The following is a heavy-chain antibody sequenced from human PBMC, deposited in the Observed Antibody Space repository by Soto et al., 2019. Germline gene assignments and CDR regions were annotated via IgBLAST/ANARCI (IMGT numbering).Heavy chain of an antibody. V-gene: IGHV5-51*01. D-gene: IGHD5-12*01. CDR2: IYPGDSDT. CDR3: ARLKDGYNYRGYYFDY. J-gene: IGHJ4*02. CDR1: GYSFTSYW. Sequence: GESLKISCKGSGYSFTSYWIGWVRQMPGKGLEWMGIIYPGDSDTRYSPSFQGQVTISADKSISTAYLQWSSLKASDTAMYYCARLKDGYNYRGYYFDYWGQGTLVTVSS.